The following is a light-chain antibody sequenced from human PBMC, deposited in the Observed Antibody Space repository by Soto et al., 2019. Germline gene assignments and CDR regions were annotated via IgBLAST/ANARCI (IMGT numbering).Light chain of an antibody. CDR3: AAWDDSLNGYV. V-gene: IGLV1-44*01. Sequence: QSVLTHPPSASGTPGQRVTISCSGSSSNIGSNPVNWYQQLPGTAPKLLIYSNIQRPSGVPDRFSSSKSGSSASLAISGLQSEDEADYYCAAWDDSLNGYVFGTGTKLTVL. CDR2: SNI. J-gene: IGLJ1*01. CDR1: SSNIGSNP.